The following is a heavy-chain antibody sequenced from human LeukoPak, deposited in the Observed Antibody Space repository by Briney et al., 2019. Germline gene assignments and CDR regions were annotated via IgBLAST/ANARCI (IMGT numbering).Heavy chain of an antibody. CDR2: INPSGGST. D-gene: IGHD3-22*01. J-gene: IGHJ4*02. V-gene: IGHV1-46*01. Sequence: GASVKVSCKASGYTFTSYYMHWVRQAPGQGLEWTGIINPSGGSTSYAQKFQGRVTMTRDTSTSTVYMELSSLRSEDTAVYYCARDDGSYDSSGYHDYWGQGTLVTVSS. CDR1: GYTFTSYY. CDR3: ARDDGSYDSSGYHDY.